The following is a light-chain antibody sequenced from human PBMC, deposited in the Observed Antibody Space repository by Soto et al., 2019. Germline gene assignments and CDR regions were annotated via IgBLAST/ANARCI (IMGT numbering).Light chain of an antibody. CDR1: SSNIGSNA. CDR2: RNN. J-gene: IGLJ1*01. V-gene: IGLV1-47*01. CDR3: AAWDDSLSGSFV. Sequence: QAVVTQPPSASGTPGQRVTISCSGSSSNIGSNAVHWYQQVPGTAPKLLIYRNNQRPSGVPDRFSGSKSGTSASLAISGLRSEDEADYYCAAWDDSLSGSFVFGTGTKVTVL.